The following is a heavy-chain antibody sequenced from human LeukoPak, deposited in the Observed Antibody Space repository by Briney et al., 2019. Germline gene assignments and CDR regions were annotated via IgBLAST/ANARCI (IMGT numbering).Heavy chain of an antibody. CDR2: IYYSGST. CDR1: GGSISSYY. J-gene: IGHJ4*02. CDR3: ARIAAAAVPSFDY. Sequence: PSETLSLTCTVSGGSISSYYWSWIRQPPGKGLEWIGYIYYSGSTNYNPSLKSRVTISVDTSKNQFSLKLSSVTAADTAVYYCARIAAAAVPSFDYWGQGTLVTVSS. V-gene: IGHV4-59*08. D-gene: IGHD6-13*01.